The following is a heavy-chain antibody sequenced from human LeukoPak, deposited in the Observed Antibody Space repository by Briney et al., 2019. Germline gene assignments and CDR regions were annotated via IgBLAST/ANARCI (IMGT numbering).Heavy chain of an antibody. CDR3: ARSPGRSNILTGPSYGYDY. CDR2: MNPNSGNT. Sequence: ASVKVSCKASGYNFNNYDINWVRQATGQGLEWMGWMNPNSGNTGYAQKFQGRVTTTRHTSITTAYMELSSLRSEDTAVYYCARSPGRSNILTGPSYGYDYWGQGTLVTVSS. CDR1: GYNFNNYD. D-gene: IGHD3-9*01. V-gene: IGHV1-8*03. J-gene: IGHJ4*02.